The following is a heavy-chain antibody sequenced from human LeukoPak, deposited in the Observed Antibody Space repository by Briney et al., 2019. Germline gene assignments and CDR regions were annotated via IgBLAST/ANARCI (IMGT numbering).Heavy chain of an antibody. CDR2: ICYSGST. Sequence: SETLSLTCTVSGGSISSYYWSWIRQPPGKGLEWIGYICYSGSTNYNPSLKSRVTISVDTSKNQFSLKLSSVTAADTAVYYCARRPRYSSSSRYYYYGMDVWGQGTTVTVSS. D-gene: IGHD6-6*01. J-gene: IGHJ6*02. CDR3: ARRPRYSSSSRYYYYGMDV. V-gene: IGHV4-59*08. CDR1: GGSISSYY.